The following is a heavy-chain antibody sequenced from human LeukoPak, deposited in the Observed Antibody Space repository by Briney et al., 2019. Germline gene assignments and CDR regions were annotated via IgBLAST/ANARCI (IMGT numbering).Heavy chain of an antibody. D-gene: IGHD3-3*01. J-gene: IGHJ4*02. Sequence: PGGSLRLSCAASGFAFSSYEMNWVRQAPGKGLEWVSYISSSGSTIYYADSVKGRFTISRDNAKNSLYLQMNSLRAEDTAVYYCARDKIGVVTGFDYWGQGTLVTVSS. CDR1: GFAFSSYE. CDR2: ISSSGSTI. V-gene: IGHV3-48*03. CDR3: ARDKIGVVTGFDY.